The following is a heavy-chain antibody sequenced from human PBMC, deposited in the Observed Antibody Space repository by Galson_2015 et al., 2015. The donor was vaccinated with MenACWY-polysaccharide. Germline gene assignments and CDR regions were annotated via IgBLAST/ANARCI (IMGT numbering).Heavy chain of an antibody. CDR1: GFTFSSNA. CDR2: INNSGGIT. V-gene: IGHV3-23*01. Sequence: SLRLSCAASGFTFSSNAMSWVRQAPGKGLEWVSVINNSGGITYYADSVKGRFTISRDNSKNTLFLQMNSLRGEDTAMYYCATSGPYNSNWYGYWGQGTLVTVSS. CDR3: ATSGPYNSNWYGY. D-gene: IGHD1-1*01. J-gene: IGHJ5*01.